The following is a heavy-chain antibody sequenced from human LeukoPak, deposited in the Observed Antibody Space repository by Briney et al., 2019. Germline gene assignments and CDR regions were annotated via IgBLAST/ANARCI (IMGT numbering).Heavy chain of an antibody. J-gene: IGHJ4*02. V-gene: IGHV3-21*01. D-gene: IGHD1-26*01. CDR1: GFTFSSYN. Sequence: PGGSLRLSCAASGFTFSSYNMNWVRQAPGKGLEWVSSISSSSIYIYYADSVKGRFTFSRDNAKNSLYLQMNSLRAEDTAVYYCARGELWKYYFDYWGQGTLVTVSS. CDR2: ISSSSIYI. CDR3: ARGELWKYYFDY.